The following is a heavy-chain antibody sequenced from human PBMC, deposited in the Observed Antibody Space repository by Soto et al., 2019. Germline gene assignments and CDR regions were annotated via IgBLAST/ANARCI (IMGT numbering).Heavy chain of an antibody. CDR2: IYPGDSDT. Sequence: GESLKISCQGSGYSFTSYWIGWVRQMPGKGLEWMGIIYPGDSDTRYSPSFQGQVTISADKSISTAYLQWSSLKASDTAMYYCARTVYYYDSSGYYYFDDWGQGTLVTVSS. J-gene: IGHJ4*02. CDR1: GYSFTSYW. CDR3: ARTVYYYDSSGYYYFDD. D-gene: IGHD3-22*01. V-gene: IGHV5-51*01.